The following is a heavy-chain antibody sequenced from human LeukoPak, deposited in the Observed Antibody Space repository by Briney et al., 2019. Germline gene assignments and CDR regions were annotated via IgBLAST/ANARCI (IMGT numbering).Heavy chain of an antibody. CDR1: GGTFSSYA. V-gene: IGHV1-69*04. CDR2: IIPILGIA. CDR3: ARGLAYSYGLFDY. Sequence: VASVKVSCTASGGTFSSYAISWVRQAPGQGLEWMGRIIPILGIANYAQKFQGRVTITADKSTSTAYMELSSLRSEDTAVYYCARGLAYSYGLFDYWGRGTLVTVSS. D-gene: IGHD5-18*01. J-gene: IGHJ4*02.